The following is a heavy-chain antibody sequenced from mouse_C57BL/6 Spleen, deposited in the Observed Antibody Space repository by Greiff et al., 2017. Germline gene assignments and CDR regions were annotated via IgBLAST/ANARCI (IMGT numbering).Heavy chain of an antibody. CDR2: ISSGGSYT. V-gene: IGHV5-6*01. CDR1: GFTFSSYG. J-gene: IGHJ2*01. D-gene: IGHD2-5*01. Sequence: EVKLMESGGDLVKPGGSLKLSCAASGFTFSSYGMSWVRQTPDKRLEWVATISSGGSYTYYPDSVKGRFTISRDNAKNTLYLQMSSLKSEDTAMYYCARQPHSNFFGYWGQGTTLTVSS. CDR3: ARQPHSNFFGY.